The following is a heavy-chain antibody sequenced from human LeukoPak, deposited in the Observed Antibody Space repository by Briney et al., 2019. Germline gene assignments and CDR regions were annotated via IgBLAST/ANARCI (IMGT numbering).Heavy chain of an antibody. J-gene: IGHJ6*03. CDR3: ARAIAAAGYYYYYYMDV. Sequence: SETLSLTCTVSGGSISSGYYWGWIRQPPGKGLEWIGSIYHSGSTYYNPSLKSRVTISVDTSKNQFSLKLSSVTAADTAVYYCARAIAAAGYYYYYYMDVWGKGTTVTVSS. D-gene: IGHD6-25*01. CDR1: GGSISSGYY. CDR2: IYHSGST. V-gene: IGHV4-38-2*02.